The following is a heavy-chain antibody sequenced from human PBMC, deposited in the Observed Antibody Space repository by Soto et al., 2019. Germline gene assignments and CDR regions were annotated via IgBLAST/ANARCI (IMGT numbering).Heavy chain of an antibody. CDR1: GFTFSSYG. CDR3: ARDSLGAFDI. Sequence: GGSMRLCCAASGFTFSSYGMHWVRQAPGKGLEWVAVIWYDGSNKYYADSVKGRFTISRDNSKNTLYLQMNSLRAEDTAVYYCARDSLGAFDIWGQGTMVTVSS. D-gene: IGHD3-16*01. J-gene: IGHJ3*02. V-gene: IGHV3-33*01. CDR2: IWYDGSNK.